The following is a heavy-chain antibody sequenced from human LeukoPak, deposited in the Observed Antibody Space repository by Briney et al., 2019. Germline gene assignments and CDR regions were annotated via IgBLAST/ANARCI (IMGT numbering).Heavy chain of an antibody. D-gene: IGHD4-23*01. J-gene: IGHJ4*02. Sequence: PGGSLRLSCAVSGFTFSNYWMSWVRQAPGKGLEWVANIKQDGSDKYYVDSVKGRFTISRDNAKKSLYLQMNSLRAEDTAVYYCAREILDGNSGIFDYWGQGTLVTVSS. CDR2: IKQDGSDK. CDR3: AREILDGNSGIFDY. CDR1: GFTFSNYW. V-gene: IGHV3-7*01.